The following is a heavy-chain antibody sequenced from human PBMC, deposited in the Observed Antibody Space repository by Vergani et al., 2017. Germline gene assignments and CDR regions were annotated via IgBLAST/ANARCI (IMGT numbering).Heavy chain of an antibody. CDR2: IYYSGGT. CDR1: GGSVSSGSYY. Sequence: QVQLQESGPGLVKPSETLSLTCTVSGGSVSSGSYYWSWIRQPAGKGLEWIGYIYYSGGTNYNPSLKSRVTISVDTSKNQFSLKLSSVTAADTAVYYCARETYYYDSSGYYYRWVFDYWGQGTLVTVSS. CDR3: ARETYYYDSSGYYYRWVFDY. V-gene: IGHV4-61*10. J-gene: IGHJ4*02. D-gene: IGHD3-22*01.